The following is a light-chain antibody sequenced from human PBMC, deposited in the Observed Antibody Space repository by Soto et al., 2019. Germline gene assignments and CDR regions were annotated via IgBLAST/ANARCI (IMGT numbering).Light chain of an antibody. CDR1: QSLLHITGETF. Sequence: DVVMTQTPLSLSVAPGQPASISCKSSQSLLHITGETFLFWYLQKPGQSPQLLIYEVSTRVSGVPNRFSGSGSGTDCTLAISRVETDDVGIYYCLQSTQLPPTFGQGTRLGIE. J-gene: IGKJ5*01. CDR3: LQSTQLPPT. CDR2: EVS. V-gene: IGKV2D-29*02.